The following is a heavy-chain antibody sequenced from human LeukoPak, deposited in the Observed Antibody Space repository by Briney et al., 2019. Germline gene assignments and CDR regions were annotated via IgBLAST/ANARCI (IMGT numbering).Heavy chain of an antibody. D-gene: IGHD6-13*01. Sequence: GGSLRLSCAASGFTFSSYAMNWVHQAPGKGLEWVSAISGSGGSTYYADSVKGRFTISRDNSKNTLYLQMNSLRAEDTAVYYCAKAYSMGYYFDYWGQGTLVTVSS. CDR1: GFTFSSYA. J-gene: IGHJ4*02. V-gene: IGHV3-23*01. CDR2: ISGSGGST. CDR3: AKAYSMGYYFDY.